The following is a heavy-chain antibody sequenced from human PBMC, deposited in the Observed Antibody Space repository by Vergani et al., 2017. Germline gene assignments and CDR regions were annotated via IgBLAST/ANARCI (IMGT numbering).Heavy chain of an antibody. CDR1: GFTFDDYA. Sequence: EVQLVESGGGLVQPGRSLRLSCAAPGFTFDDYAMHWVRQGPGKGLEWVSGIRWNSGSIGYADSVKGRFTISRDNAKNSLYLQMHSLRAEDTALYYCARSLGVAVAGTGFDYWGQGTLVTVSS. CDR3: ARSLGVAVAGTGFDY. D-gene: IGHD6-19*01. V-gene: IGHV3-9*01. CDR2: IRWNSGSI. J-gene: IGHJ4*02.